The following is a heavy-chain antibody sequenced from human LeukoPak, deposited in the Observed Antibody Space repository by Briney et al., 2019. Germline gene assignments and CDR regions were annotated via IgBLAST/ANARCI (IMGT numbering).Heavy chain of an antibody. V-gene: IGHV3-7*01. J-gene: IGHJ6*03. CDR3: ASRGLHHTAAAGNGFYYYYYYMDV. CDR1: GFAFSSYW. D-gene: IGHD6-13*01. Sequence: GGSLRLSCGASGFAFSSYWMSWVRQAPGKGLEWVANIKQDGSEKYYVDSVKGRFTISRDNAKNSLYMQMNSLSAEDTAVYYCASRGLHHTAAAGNGFYYYYYYMDVWGKGTTVTVSS. CDR2: IKQDGSEK.